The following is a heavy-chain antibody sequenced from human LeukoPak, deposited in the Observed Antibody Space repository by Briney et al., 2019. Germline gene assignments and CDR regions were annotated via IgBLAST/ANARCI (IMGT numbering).Heavy chain of an antibody. CDR1: GFNFNSYA. J-gene: IGHJ4*02. V-gene: IGHV3-30-3*01. CDR3: ARDRRYCGGGSCYFDYFFDY. CDR2: ISYDGSIN. Sequence: PGRSLRLSCAAPGFNFNSYAVHWVRQAPGKGLEWVAVISYDGSINFYAASVKGRFTISRDNSKNTLYLQMNSLRAEDSALYFCARDRRYCGGGSCYFDYFFDYWGQGTLVTVSS. D-gene: IGHD2-15*01.